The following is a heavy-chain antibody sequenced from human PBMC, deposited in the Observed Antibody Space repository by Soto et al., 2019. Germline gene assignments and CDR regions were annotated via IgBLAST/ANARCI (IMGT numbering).Heavy chain of an antibody. J-gene: IGHJ6*02. Sequence: QVQLVQSGAEVKKPGSSVKVSCKASGGTFSSYAISWVRQAPGQGLEWMGGIIPIFGTADYAQKFQGRVTXTXHXPSXTAYMELSSLRSEETAVYYCASQLTGDYYDDGMDVWGHGTTVTVSS. V-gene: IGHV1-69*05. D-gene: IGHD7-27*01. CDR3: ASQLTGDYYDDGMDV. CDR2: IIPIFGTA. CDR1: GGTFSSYA.